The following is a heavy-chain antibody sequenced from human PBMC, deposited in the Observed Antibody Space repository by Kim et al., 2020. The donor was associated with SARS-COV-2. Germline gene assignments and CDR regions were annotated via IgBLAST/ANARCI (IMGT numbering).Heavy chain of an antibody. V-gene: IGHV1-46*01. CDR1: GYTFTSYY. CDR3: ARVAYGDYVFDY. Sequence: ASVKVSCKASGYTFTSYYVHWVRQAPGQGLEWMGVINPSGGTTNYAQKFQGRVTMTRDTSTSTVYMELSSLRSEDTAVYYCARVAYGDYVFDYWGQGTLVTVSS. CDR2: INPSGGTT. J-gene: IGHJ4*02. D-gene: IGHD4-17*01.